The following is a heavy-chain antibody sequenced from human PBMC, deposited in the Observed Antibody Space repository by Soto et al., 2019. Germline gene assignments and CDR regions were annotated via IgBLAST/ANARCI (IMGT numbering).Heavy chain of an antibody. Sequence: QVQLVESGGGVVQPGRSLRLSCAASGFTFSSYGMHWVRQAPGKGLEWVAVIWYDGSNKYYADSVKGRFTISRDNSKNTLYLQMNSLRAEDTAVYYCARDLYDDTAMVTTGLDYWGQGTLVTVSS. CDR2: IWYDGSNK. V-gene: IGHV3-33*01. CDR1: GFTFSSYG. D-gene: IGHD5-18*01. CDR3: ARDLYDDTAMVTTGLDY. J-gene: IGHJ4*02.